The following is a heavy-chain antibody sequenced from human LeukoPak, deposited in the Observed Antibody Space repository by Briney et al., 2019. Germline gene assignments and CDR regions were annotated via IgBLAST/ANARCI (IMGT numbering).Heavy chain of an antibody. V-gene: IGHV3-7*05. CDR2: IKEDGSEK. J-gene: IGHJ5*02. CDR3: ARDRGRGWFDP. CDR1: GFIFSTYW. Sequence: GGSLRLSCAASGFIFSTYWMSWVRQAPGKGLEWVANIKEDGSEKYYVDSVKGRFTISRDNAKNSLYLQMSSLRAEDTAVYYCARDRGRGWFDPWGQGTLVTVSS. D-gene: IGHD3-10*01.